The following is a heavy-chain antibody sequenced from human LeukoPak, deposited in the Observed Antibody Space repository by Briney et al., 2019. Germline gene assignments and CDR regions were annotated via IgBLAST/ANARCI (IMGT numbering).Heavy chain of an antibody. CDR2: IYHSGST. J-gene: IGHJ4*02. V-gene: IGHV4-30-2*01. CDR1: GGSISSGGYS. CDR3: ARGSTDRGIIINY. D-gene: IGHD3-10*01. Sequence: PSQTLSLTCAVSGGSISSGGYSWSWIRQPPGKGLEWIGYIYHSGSTNYNPSLKSRVTISVDTSKNQFSLKLSSVTAADTAVYYCARGSTDRGIIINYWGQGNLVTVSS.